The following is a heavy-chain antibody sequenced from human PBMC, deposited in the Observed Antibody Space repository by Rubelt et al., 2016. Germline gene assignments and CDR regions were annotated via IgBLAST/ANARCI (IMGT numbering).Heavy chain of an antibody. CDR1: GDSISSSDDY. CDR3: ARLLRESGTTVGFDS. Sequence: QLQLQESGPGLVKPSETLSLTCTVSGDSISSSDDYWAWIRQPPGKGLAWIGSTYHSGTTFYNPALKGRVTISVATSKNQFSLKGIWVTAAETAVYYCARLLRESGTTVGFDSWGQGTLVTVSS. D-gene: IGHD1-7*01. J-gene: IGHJ4*02. CDR2: TYHSGTT. V-gene: IGHV4-39*01.